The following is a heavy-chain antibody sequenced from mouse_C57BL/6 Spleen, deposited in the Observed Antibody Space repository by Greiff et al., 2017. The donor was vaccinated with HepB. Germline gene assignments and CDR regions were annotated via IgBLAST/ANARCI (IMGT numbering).Heavy chain of an antibody. D-gene: IGHD2-4*01. Sequence: EVQLQQSGPELVKPGASVKISCKASGYTFTDYYMNWVKQSHGKSLEWIGDINPNNGGTSYNQKFKGKATLTVDKSSSTAYMELRSLTSEDSAVYYCANIYYDYDEGFAYWGQGTLVTVSA. J-gene: IGHJ3*01. V-gene: IGHV1-26*01. CDR2: INPNNGGT. CDR1: GYTFTDYY. CDR3: ANIYYDYDEGFAY.